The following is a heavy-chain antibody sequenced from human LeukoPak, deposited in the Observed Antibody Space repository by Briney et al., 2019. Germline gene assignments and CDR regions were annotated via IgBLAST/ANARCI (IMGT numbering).Heavy chain of an antibody. CDR2: IYSGGST. Sequence: GGSLRLSCAASGPTVSRHYMRWVRHAPGKGLEWVSVIYSGGSTYYADSVKGRFTISRDNAENSLYLQMHSLRVEDTAVYYCVRDDGWYSWGQGTLVTVSS. J-gene: IGHJ4*02. CDR1: GPTVSRHY. CDR3: VRDDGWYS. V-gene: IGHV3-66*01. D-gene: IGHD6-19*01.